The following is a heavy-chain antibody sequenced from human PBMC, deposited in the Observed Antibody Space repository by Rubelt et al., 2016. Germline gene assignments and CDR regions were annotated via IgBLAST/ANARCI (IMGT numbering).Heavy chain of an antibody. V-gene: IGHV3-49*04. J-gene: IGHJ5*02. Sequence: GESGGVLVQPGRSLRLSCTASGFTFGDYAMSWVRQAPGKGLEWVGFIRSKAYGGTTEYAASVKGRFTISSDDSKSIAYLQMNSLKTEDTAVYYCTRGGRRYSSSYWFDPWGQGTLVTVSS. D-gene: IGHD6-19*01. CDR3: TRGGRRYSSSYWFDP. CDR1: GFTFGDYA. CDR2: IRSKAYGGTT.